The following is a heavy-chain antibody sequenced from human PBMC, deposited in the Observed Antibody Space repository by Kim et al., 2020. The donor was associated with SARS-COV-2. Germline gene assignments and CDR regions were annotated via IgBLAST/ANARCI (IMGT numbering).Heavy chain of an antibody. CDR2: ISYDGSNK. V-gene: IGHV3-30*18. J-gene: IGHJ4*02. Sequence: GGSLRLSCAASGFTFSSYGMHWVRQAPGKGLEWVAVISYDGSNKYYADSVKGRFTISRDNSKNTLYLQMNSLRAEDTAVYYCAKDRGCSGGSCYSFFDYWGQGTLVTVSS. CDR1: GFTFSSYG. CDR3: AKDRGCSGGSCYSFFDY. D-gene: IGHD2-15*01.